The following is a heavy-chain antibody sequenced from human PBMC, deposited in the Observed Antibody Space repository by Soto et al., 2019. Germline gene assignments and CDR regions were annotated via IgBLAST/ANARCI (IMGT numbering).Heavy chain of an antibody. Sequence: SGPTLVNPTQTLTLICTFSGFSLSTSGMRVSWIRQPPGKALEWLARIDWDDDKFYNTSLETRLTISKDSSKNQVVLTMTNMDPVDTATYYCARMFHCSGGTCPFDYWGQGALVTVSS. CDR2: IDWDDDK. V-gene: IGHV2-70*04. J-gene: IGHJ4*02. CDR3: ARMFHCSGGTCPFDY. CDR1: GFSLSTSGMR. D-gene: IGHD2-15*01.